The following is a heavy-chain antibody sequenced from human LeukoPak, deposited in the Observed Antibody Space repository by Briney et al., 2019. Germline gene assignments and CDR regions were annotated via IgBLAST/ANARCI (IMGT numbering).Heavy chain of an antibody. CDR3: ARGKNTSFDN. CDR2: TYYRSKWSF. J-gene: IGHJ4*02. Sequence: SQTLSLTCAISGDSIFTNNVAWNWIRQSPSRGLEWLGRTYYRSKWSFDYAVSVKSRITINADTSKNQFSLQLSSVTPEDTAVYYCARGKNTSFDNWGQGTLVTVSS. CDR1: GDSIFTNNVA. V-gene: IGHV6-1*01. D-gene: IGHD2-2*01.